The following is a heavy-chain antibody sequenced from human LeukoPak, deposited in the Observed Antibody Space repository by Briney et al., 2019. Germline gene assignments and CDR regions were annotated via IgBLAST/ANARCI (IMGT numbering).Heavy chain of an antibody. D-gene: IGHD5-18*01. V-gene: IGHV4-34*01. CDR1: GGSFSDYY. Sequence: SETLSLTCAVYGGSFSDYYWSWIRQPPGKGLEWIGEINHSGSTNYNPSLKSRVTISLDTSKNQFSLKLSSVTAADTAVYYCRGYSYGPADYWGQGTLVTVSS. J-gene: IGHJ4*02. CDR2: INHSGST. CDR3: RGYSYGPADY.